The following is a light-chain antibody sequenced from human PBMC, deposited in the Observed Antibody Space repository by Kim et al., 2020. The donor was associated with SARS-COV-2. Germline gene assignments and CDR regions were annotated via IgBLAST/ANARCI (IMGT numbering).Light chain of an antibody. CDR1: QNVRTH. Sequence: FPGERPTLSCRASQNVRTHLAWYHQIPGQAPRLVIYGASTRATGIPARFSGSGSGTEFTLTISSLQSEDSGLYYCQQYNSWPPINFGQGTRLEIK. CDR3: QQYNSWPPIN. J-gene: IGKJ5*01. V-gene: IGKV3-15*01. CDR2: GAS.